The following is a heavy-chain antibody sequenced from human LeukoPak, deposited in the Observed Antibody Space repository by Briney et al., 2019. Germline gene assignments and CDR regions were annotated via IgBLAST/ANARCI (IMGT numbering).Heavy chain of an antibody. CDR2: IYSGGST. CDR1: GFTVSSNY. CDR3: ARFASEKRLVRSYFDY. V-gene: IGHV3-53*01. D-gene: IGHD6-19*01. J-gene: IGHJ4*02. Sequence: GGSLRLSCAASGFTVSSNYMSWVRQAPGKGLEWVSVIYSGGSTYYADSVKGRFTISRDNSKNTLYLQMNSLRAEDTAVYYCARFASEKRLVRSYFDYWGQGTLVTVSS.